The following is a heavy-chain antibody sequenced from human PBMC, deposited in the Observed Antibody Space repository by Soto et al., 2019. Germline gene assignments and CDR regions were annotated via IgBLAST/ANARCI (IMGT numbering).Heavy chain of an antibody. CDR1: GGTFSSYA. CDR3: ARGGLYYYESSEIWFDP. D-gene: IGHD3-22*01. J-gene: IGHJ5*02. V-gene: IGHV1-69*06. Sequence: QVQLVQSGAEVKKPGSSVKVSCKASGGTFSSYAISWVRQAPGQGLEWMGGIIPIFGTANYAQKFQGRVTITADKSTSTAYMELSSLRSEDTAVYYCARGGLYYYESSEIWFDPWGQGTLVTVSS. CDR2: IIPIFGTA.